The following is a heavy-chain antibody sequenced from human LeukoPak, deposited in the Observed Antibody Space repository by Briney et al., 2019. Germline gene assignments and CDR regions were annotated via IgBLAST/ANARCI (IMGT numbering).Heavy chain of an antibody. Sequence: PGGSLRLSCAASGFTFSSYGMHWVRQAPGKGLEWVAFIRYDGSNKYYADSVKGRFTISRDNAKNSLYLQMNSLRAEDTAVYYCARDIFAVAGAVDYWVEGALVTVSS. CDR1: GFTFSSYG. CDR3: ARDIFAVAGAVDY. V-gene: IGHV3-30*02. D-gene: IGHD6-19*01. CDR2: IRYDGSNK. J-gene: IGHJ4*02.